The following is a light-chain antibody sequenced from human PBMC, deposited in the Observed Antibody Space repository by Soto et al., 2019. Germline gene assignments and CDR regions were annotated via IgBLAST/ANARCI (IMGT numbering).Light chain of an antibody. Sequence: EIVLTQSACTLSLSPGERATLSCRASQSVSSSYLAWYQQKPGQAPRLLIYGASSRATGIPDRFSGSGFGTDFTLTISRLEPEDFAVYYCQQYGSSPQGLTFGGGTKVDIK. CDR2: GAS. V-gene: IGKV3-20*01. J-gene: IGKJ4*01. CDR1: QSVSSSY. CDR3: QQYGSSPQGLT.